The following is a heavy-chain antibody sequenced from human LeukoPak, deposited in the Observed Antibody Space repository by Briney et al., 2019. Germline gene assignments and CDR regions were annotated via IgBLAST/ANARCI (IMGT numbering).Heavy chain of an antibody. V-gene: IGHV1-69*06. D-gene: IGHD6-19*01. CDR1: GGTFSSYA. CDR3: ARGRYSSGWYDPYYFDY. CDR2: IIPIFGTA. Sequence: ASVKVSCKASGGTFSSYAISWLRQAPGQGLEWMGGIIPIFGTANYAQKFQGRVTITADKSTSTAYMELSSLRSEDTVVYYCARGRYSSGWYDPYYFDYWGQGTLVTVSS. J-gene: IGHJ4*02.